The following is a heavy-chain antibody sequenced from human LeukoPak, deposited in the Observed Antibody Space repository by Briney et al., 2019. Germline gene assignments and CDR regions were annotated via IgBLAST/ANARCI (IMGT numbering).Heavy chain of an antibody. V-gene: IGHV3-9*01. Sequence: GGSLRLSCAASGFTFDDYSMHWVRQAPGKGLEWVSGISWNSGSIGYADSVKGRFTISRDNAKNSLYLQMNSLRAEDTALYYCAKDAYYGSGSYSPYWGQGTLVTVSS. CDR2: ISWNSGSI. D-gene: IGHD3-10*01. CDR1: GFTFDDYS. J-gene: IGHJ4*02. CDR3: AKDAYYGSGSYSPY.